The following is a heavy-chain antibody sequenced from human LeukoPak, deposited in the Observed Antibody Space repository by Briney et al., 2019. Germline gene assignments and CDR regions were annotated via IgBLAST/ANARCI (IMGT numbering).Heavy chain of an antibody. Sequence: SETLSLTRAVYGGSFIGYYWSWIRQPPGKGLEWIGEINHSGSTNYNPSLKSRVTISVDTSKNQFSLKLSSVTAADTAVYYCARYVYDSSGYYYYYYYMDVWGKGTTVTVSS. V-gene: IGHV4-34*01. CDR2: INHSGST. CDR3: ARYVYDSSGYYYYYYYMDV. CDR1: GGSFIGYY. J-gene: IGHJ6*03. D-gene: IGHD3-22*01.